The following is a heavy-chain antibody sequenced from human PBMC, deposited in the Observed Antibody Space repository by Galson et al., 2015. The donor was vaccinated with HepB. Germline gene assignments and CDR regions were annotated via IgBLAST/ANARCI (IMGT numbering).Heavy chain of an antibody. Sequence: SETLSLTCVVYGGSFSGYYWSWIRQPPGKGLEWIGEINHSGSTNYNPSLKSRVTISVDTSKNQFSLKLSSVTAADTAVYYCARVGDYVWGSYRKNTAGYYYYYYMDVWGKGTTVTVSS. J-gene: IGHJ6*03. CDR1: GGSFSGYY. D-gene: IGHD3-16*02. CDR3: ARVGDYVWGSYRKNTAGYYYYYYMDV. V-gene: IGHV4-34*01. CDR2: INHSGST.